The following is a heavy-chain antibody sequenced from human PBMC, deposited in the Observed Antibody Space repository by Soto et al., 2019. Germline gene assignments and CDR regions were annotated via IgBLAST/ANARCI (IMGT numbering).Heavy chain of an antibody. J-gene: IGHJ4*02. CDR2: IIPIFTTT. CDR1: GGSFSNSA. D-gene: IGHD6-6*01. Sequence: QVQLVQSGSEVRRPGSSVKVSCKASGGSFSNSAIAWVRQAPGQGLEWLGMIIPIFTTTNYAHKFKDRLTITADGSTSTAYMELSCLKSEDTAVYFCARPSGLLGQFSALVDYWGQGTLVTVSS. V-gene: IGHV1-69*18. CDR3: ARPSGLLGQFSALVDY.